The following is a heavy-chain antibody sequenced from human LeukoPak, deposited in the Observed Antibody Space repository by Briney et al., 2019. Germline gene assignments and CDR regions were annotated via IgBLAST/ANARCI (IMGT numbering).Heavy chain of an antibody. J-gene: IGHJ6*03. Sequence: ASVKVSCKASGYTFTIYYIHWVRQAPGQGLEWMGWISGYRGNTNYAQKLQGRVTLTTDSSTGTAYMELRSLRSDDTAVYYCARSSLTILSGKFYYYYMDVWGEGTTVTISS. D-gene: IGHD2/OR15-2a*01. CDR1: GYTFTIYY. CDR2: ISGYRGNT. CDR3: ARSSLTILSGKFYYYYMDV. V-gene: IGHV1-18*04.